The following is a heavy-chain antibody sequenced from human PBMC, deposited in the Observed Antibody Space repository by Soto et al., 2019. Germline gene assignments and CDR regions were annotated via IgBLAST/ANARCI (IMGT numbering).Heavy chain of an antibody. CDR2: LFSGGDT. CDR3: ARAYGATWYFFGY. J-gene: IGHJ4*02. Sequence: TGGSLRLSCAASGFTVNTYHVSWVRQAPGKGLEWVAVLFSGGDTKYGDSMKGRVTLSRDNSKNTLYLQMNNLRAEDTAVYYCARAYGATWYFFGYWGQGSMVTVSS. D-gene: IGHD6-13*01. V-gene: IGHV3-66*01. CDR1: GFTVNTYH.